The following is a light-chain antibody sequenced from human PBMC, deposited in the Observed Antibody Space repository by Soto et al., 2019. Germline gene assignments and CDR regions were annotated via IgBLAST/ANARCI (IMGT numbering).Light chain of an antibody. CDR1: QSVSSN. CDR2: GAS. Sequence: EVVMTQSPATLSFSPGERATLSCRASQSVSSNLAWYQQKPGQAPRLLIYGASTRATGIPARFSGSGSGTEFTLTISSLQSEDFAVYYCQQYNNWWTFGQGSKVEIX. CDR3: QQYNNWWT. J-gene: IGKJ1*01. V-gene: IGKV3-15*01.